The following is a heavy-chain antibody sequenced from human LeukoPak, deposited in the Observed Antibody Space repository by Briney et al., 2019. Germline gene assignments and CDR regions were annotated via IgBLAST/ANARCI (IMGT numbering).Heavy chain of an antibody. J-gene: IGHJ6*02. D-gene: IGHD3-3*01. CDR1: GFTFSSYW. CDR2: IKQDGSEK. V-gene: IGHV3-7*01. Sequence: GGSLRLSCAASGFTFSSYWMSWVRQAPGKGLEWVANIKQDGSEKYYVDSVKGRFTISRDNAKNSLYLQMNSLRAEDTAVYYCARDSRYYDFLSGHYYYYGMDVSGQGTTVTVSS. CDR3: ARDSRYYDFLSGHYYYYGMDV.